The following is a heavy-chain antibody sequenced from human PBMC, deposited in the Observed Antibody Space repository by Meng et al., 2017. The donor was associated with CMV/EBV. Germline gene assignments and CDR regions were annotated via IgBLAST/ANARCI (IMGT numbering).Heavy chain of an antibody. Sequence: GESLKISCAASGFTFSSYSMNWVRQAPGKGLEWVSYISSSSSTIYYADSVKGRFTISRDNAKNSLYLQMNSLRAEDTAVYYCASRRDGYNVDYWGQGTLVTVSS. D-gene: IGHD5-24*01. CDR3: ASRRDGYNVDY. CDR1: GFTFSSYS. J-gene: IGHJ4*02. V-gene: IGHV3-48*04. CDR2: ISSSSSTI.